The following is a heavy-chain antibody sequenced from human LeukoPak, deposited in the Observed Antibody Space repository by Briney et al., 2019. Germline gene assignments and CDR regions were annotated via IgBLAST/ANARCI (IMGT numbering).Heavy chain of an antibody. CDR1: GGSITSYY. CDR2: LFHSGTR. Sequence: NPSQTLSLTCTVSGGSITSYYWSWIRQPPGKGLEWIGYLFHSGTRRYNPSLKSRVTISADTTKNQIFLTLNSTTAADTAVYYCARRRGWKQQLVYFDYSGQGTLATVSS. CDR3: ARRRGWKQQLVYFDY. J-gene: IGHJ4*02. D-gene: IGHD6-13*01. V-gene: IGHV4-59*08.